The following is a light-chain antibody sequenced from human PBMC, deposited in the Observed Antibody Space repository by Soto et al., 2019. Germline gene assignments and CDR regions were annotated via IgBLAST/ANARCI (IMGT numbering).Light chain of an antibody. CDR2: GAS. CDR1: QSVKSNF. J-gene: IGKJ1*01. Sequence: EIVLTQSPGTLSLSPGERATLSCRASQSVKSNFLAWYQQKPGQAPRLLIYGASSRATGIPDRFSGSGSGTDFTLTISRLEPEDFAVFYCQQHGSSPWTFGQGTKVEIK. CDR3: QQHGSSPWT. V-gene: IGKV3-20*01.